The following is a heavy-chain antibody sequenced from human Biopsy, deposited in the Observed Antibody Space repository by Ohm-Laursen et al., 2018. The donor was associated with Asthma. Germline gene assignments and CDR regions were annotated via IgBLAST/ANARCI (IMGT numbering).Heavy chain of an antibody. J-gene: IGHJ5*02. V-gene: IGHV1-2*06. CDR1: GDTLTERS. D-gene: IGHD1-7*01. CDR2: INPNSGGT. CDR3: AREGITGTTAWFDP. Sequence: GASVKVSCKVSGDTLTERSIHWVRQAPGQGLEWMGRINPNSGGTNYAQKFQGRVTMTRDTSISTAYMELSRLRSDDTAVYYCAREGITGTTAWFDPWGQGTLVTVSS.